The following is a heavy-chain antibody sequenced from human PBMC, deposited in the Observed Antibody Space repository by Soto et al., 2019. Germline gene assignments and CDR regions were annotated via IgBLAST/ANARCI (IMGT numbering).Heavy chain of an antibody. CDR3: ARNGTLTGYSYGMDV. D-gene: IGHD1-1*01. J-gene: IGHJ6*02. CDR1: GATFSDST. Sequence: SVKVSCKASGATFSDSTINWVRQAPGQRLEWMGGIIPIFDTANYAEKFQGRVTITADESTSTSFMEVSSLRSEDTAVYYCARNGTLTGYSYGMDVWGQGTMVTVSS. CDR2: IIPIFDTA. V-gene: IGHV1-69*13.